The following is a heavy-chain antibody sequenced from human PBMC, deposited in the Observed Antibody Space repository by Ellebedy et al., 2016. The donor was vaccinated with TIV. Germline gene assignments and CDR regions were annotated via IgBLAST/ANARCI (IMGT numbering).Heavy chain of an antibody. CDR3: AKSHIVGDTPPDDY. D-gene: IGHD1-26*01. J-gene: IGHJ4*02. CDR2: IWYDGSNK. V-gene: IGHV3-33*06. Sequence: GESLKISXAASGFTFSSYGMHWVRQAPGKGLEWVAVIWYDGSNKYYADSVKGRFTISRDNSKNTLYLQMNSLRAEDTAVYYCAKSHIVGDTPPDDYWGQGTLVTVSS. CDR1: GFTFSSYG.